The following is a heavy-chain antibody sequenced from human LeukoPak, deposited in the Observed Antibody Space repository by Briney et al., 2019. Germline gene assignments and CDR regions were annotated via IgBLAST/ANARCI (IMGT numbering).Heavy chain of an antibody. CDR1: GYTFTSYD. Sequence: ASVKVSCKVSGYTFTSYDINWVRQATGQGLEGMGWMNPNSGNTGYAQKFQGRVTITRNTSINTAYMELSSLRSEDTAVYYCARTYYDFWSGYSLVYNWFDPWGQGTLVTVSS. CDR2: MNPNSGNT. CDR3: ARTYYDFWSGYSLVYNWFDP. D-gene: IGHD3-3*01. J-gene: IGHJ5*02. V-gene: IGHV1-8*03.